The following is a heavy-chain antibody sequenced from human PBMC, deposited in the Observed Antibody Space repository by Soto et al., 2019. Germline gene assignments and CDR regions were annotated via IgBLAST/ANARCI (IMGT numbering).Heavy chain of an antibody. CDR2: IYYSGST. CDR3: ARYIENDYGDYWKWFDP. Sequence: ASETLSLTCTVSGGSISSYYWSWIRQPPGKGLEWIGYIYYSGSTNYNPSLKSRVTISVDTSKNQFSLKLSSVTAADTAVYYCARYIENDYGDYWKWFDPWGQGTLVTVSS. D-gene: IGHD4-17*01. V-gene: IGHV4-59*08. J-gene: IGHJ5*02. CDR1: GGSISSYY.